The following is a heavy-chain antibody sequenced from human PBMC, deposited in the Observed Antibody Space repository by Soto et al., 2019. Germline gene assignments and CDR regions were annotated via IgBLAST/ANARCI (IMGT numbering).Heavy chain of an antibody. CDR3: ASVRQLVGYFYYYVDV. Sequence: QVQLLQSGAEVKKPGASVKVSCKASGYTFTNYGITWVRQAPGQGLEWMGWISAYNGDTHYTQRLQGRVTMTTDTSTSTAYMELGGLRSDDTAVYYCASVRQLVGYFYYYVDVWGKGTTVTVSS. D-gene: IGHD6-6*01. CDR1: GYTFTNYG. CDR2: ISAYNGDT. J-gene: IGHJ6*03. V-gene: IGHV1-18*01.